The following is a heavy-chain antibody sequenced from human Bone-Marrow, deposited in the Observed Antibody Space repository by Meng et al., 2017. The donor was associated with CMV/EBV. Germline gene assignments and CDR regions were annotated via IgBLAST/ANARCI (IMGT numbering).Heavy chain of an antibody. CDR2: IYYSGST. J-gene: IGHJ6*02. CDR3: ARESYDFWSGTPGVGDGMDV. CDR1: GGSICSSSYY. D-gene: IGHD3-3*01. Sequence: GSLRLSCTVSGGSICSSSYYWGWIRQPPGKGLEWIGSIYYSGSTYYNPSLKSRVTISVDTSKNQFSLKLSSVTAADTAVYYCARESYDFWSGTPGVGDGMDVWGQGTTVTVSS. V-gene: IGHV4-39*07.